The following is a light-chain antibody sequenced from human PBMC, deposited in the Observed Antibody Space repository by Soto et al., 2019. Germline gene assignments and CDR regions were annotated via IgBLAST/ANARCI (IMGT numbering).Light chain of an antibody. J-gene: IGKJ5*01. CDR1: QSVSSH. Sequence: EIVMTQSPATLSVSPWEGATVSCRASQSVSSHLAWYQHKPGQAPRLLIYDASNRATGIPARFSGSGSGTDFTLTISSLEPEDFAVYYCQQRSNWPITFGQGTRLEIK. V-gene: IGKV3-11*01. CDR2: DAS. CDR3: QQRSNWPIT.